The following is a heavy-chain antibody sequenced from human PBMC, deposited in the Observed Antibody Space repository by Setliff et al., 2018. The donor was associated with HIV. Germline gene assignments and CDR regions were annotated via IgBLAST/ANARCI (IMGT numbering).Heavy chain of an antibody. D-gene: IGHD2-21*01. V-gene: IGHV1-2*06. CDR3: GRNKIGWDTYSVVNYFDP. Sequence: ASVKVSCKASGYKFTGHYVHWVRQAPGQGLQWMGRINPDNSLTTYAEYFEGRVTLTRDTSTNTAYMELRRLRSDDTAIYFCGRNKIGWDTYSVVNYFDPWGQGTRVTVSS. CDR2: INPDNSLT. J-gene: IGHJ5*02. CDR1: GYKFTGHY.